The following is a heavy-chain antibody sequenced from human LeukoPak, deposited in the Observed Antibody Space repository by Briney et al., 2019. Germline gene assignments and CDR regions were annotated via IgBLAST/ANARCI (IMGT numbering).Heavy chain of an antibody. CDR3: VRHYYLEYSSSSGENWFDP. V-gene: IGHV4-34*01. CDR1: GGSFSGYY. CDR2: INDSVST. J-gene: IGHJ5*02. Sequence: SETLSLTCAVYGGSFSGYYWSWIRQPPGKGLEWIGEINDSVSTNYNPSLKSRVTVSIDTSKNQFSLKVSSVTAADTAVYYCVRHYYLEYSSSSGENWFDPWGQGTLVTVSS. D-gene: IGHD6-6*01.